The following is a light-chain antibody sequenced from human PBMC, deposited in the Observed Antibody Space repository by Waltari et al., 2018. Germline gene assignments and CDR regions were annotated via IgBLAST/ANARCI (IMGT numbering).Light chain of an antibody. CDR1: QSVSSRD. CDR3: QHYGSSSIT. Sequence: EIVLTQSPGTLSLSPGEGAALSCTASQSVSSRDLAWYQQKPGQAPRLLMYGAYNRASGTPDRFSGSGSVTDFTLTISRLEPEDFAVYYCQHYGSSSITFGQGTRLEIK. J-gene: IGKJ5*01. CDR2: GAY. V-gene: IGKV3-20*01.